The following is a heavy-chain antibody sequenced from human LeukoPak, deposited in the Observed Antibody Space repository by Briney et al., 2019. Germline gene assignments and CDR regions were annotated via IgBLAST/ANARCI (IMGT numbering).Heavy chain of an antibody. CDR2: IYPGDSDT. V-gene: IGHV5-51*01. Sequence: PGESLKISCKGSGYSFTSYWIGWVRQMPGKGLEWMGIIYPGDSDTRYSPSFQGQVTISADKSISTAYLQWSSLKASDTAMYYCARSSEAAAGVAGFDPWGQGTLVTVSS. CDR1: GYSFTSYW. J-gene: IGHJ5*02. CDR3: ARSSEAAAGVAGFDP. D-gene: IGHD6-13*01.